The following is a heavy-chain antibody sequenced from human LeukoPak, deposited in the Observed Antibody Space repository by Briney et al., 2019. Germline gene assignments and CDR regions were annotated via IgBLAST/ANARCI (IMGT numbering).Heavy chain of an antibody. J-gene: IGHJ5*02. Sequence: SETLSLTCAVYGGSFSGYYWSWIRQPPGKGLEWIGEINHSGSTNYNPSLKSRVTISVDTSKNQFSLKLSSVTAADTAVYYCARLSLTKRNWFDPWGQGTLVTVSS. CDR2: INHSGST. D-gene: IGHD3-9*01. V-gene: IGHV4-34*01. CDR1: GGSFSGYY. CDR3: ARLSLTKRNWFDP.